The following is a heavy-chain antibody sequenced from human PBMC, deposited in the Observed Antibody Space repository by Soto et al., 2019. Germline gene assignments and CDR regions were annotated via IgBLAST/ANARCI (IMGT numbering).Heavy chain of an antibody. CDR1: GFIFSNHA. D-gene: IGHD6-19*01. CDR3: AKGPLYSSGWSFDY. J-gene: IGHJ4*02. CDR2: ISAGGNLI. V-gene: IGHV3-23*01. Sequence: PGGSLRLSCAASGFIFSNHAMSWVRQVPGKGLEWVSGISAGGNLIYYADSVKGRFTISRDESKNTLYLQMNSLRAEDTAVYYCAKGPLYSSGWSFDYWGQGTLVTVSS.